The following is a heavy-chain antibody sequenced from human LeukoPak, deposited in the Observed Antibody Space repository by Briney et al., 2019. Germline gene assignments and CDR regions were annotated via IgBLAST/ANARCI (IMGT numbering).Heavy chain of an antibody. CDR2: INPRGGST. CDR1: GYTFTSYY. V-gene: IGHV1-46*01. J-gene: IGHJ5*02. CDR3: ARFLAPIFGVVLRGYYWFDP. Sequence: ASVKVSCKASGYTFTSYYMHWVRQAPGQGLEWMGIINPRGGSTSYAQKFQGRVTMTRDTSISTAYMELSRLRSDDTAVYYCARFLAPIFGVVLRGYYWFDPWGQGTLVAVSS. D-gene: IGHD3-3*02.